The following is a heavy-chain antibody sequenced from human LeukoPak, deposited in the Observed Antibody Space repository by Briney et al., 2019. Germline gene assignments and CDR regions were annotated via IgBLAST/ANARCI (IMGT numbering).Heavy chain of an antibody. CDR1: GYSISSGYY. J-gene: IGHJ6*03. Sequence: SETLSLTCVVSGYSISSGYYWGWIRQSPGKGLEWIGSIYHSGGTFYNPSLKSRVTMSVDTSKNQFSLKLSSVTAADTAVYYCARALRIAARPRYYYYYMDVWGKGTTVTVSS. CDR2: IYHSGGT. V-gene: IGHV4-38-2*01. D-gene: IGHD6-6*01. CDR3: ARALRIAARPRYYYYYMDV.